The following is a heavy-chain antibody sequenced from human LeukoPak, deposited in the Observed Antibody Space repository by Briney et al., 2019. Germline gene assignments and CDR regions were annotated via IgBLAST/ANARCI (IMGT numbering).Heavy chain of an antibody. V-gene: IGHV3-23*01. CDR1: GFSFNTCA. D-gene: IGHD5-18*01. CDR3: VKSSYGRGPYYFDY. CDR2: ISGGGRST. Sequence: GGSLRLSCAASGFSFNTCAMSWVRQAPGKGLEWVSTISGGGRSTDYADSVKGRFTISRDNSKNTLYLQMSSLRAEDTAVYYCVKSSYGRGPYYFDYWGQGTLVTVSS. J-gene: IGHJ4*02.